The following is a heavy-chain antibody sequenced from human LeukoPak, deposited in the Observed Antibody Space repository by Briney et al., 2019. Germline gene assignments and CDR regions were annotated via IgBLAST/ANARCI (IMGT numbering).Heavy chain of an antibody. V-gene: IGHV1-8*03. Sequence: GASVKVPCKASGYTFTSHDINWVRQATGQGLEWMGWMNPNSGNTGYAQKFQGRVTITRNNSISTVYMELSSLRSEDTAVYYCARRLGLRWDLQAFDIWGQGTMVTVPS. CDR2: MNPNSGNT. J-gene: IGHJ3*02. CDR3: ARRLGLRWDLQAFDI. D-gene: IGHD4-23*01. CDR1: GYTFTSHD.